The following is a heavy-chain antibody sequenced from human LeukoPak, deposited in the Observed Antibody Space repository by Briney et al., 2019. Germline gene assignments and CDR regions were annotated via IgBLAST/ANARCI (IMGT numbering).Heavy chain of an antibody. D-gene: IGHD3-10*01. CDR1: GYTFTSYD. J-gene: IGHJ4*02. Sequence: ASVKVSCKASGYTFTSYDINWVRQATGQGLEWMGWMNPNSGSTGCAQKFQGRVTMTRNPFTSTAYMELSSLRSEDTAAYYCARDYYSSGSYSNWGQGTLVTVSS. CDR3: ARDYYSSGSYSN. CDR2: MNPNSGST. V-gene: IGHV1-8*01.